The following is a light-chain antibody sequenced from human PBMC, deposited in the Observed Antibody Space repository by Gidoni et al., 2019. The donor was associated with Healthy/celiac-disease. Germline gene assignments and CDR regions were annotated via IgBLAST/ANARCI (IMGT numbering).Light chain of an antibody. CDR2: DTS. J-gene: IGLJ3*02. Sequence: QAVVTQEHSLTVSPGGTVTLTCGSSTGAVTSGHYPYWFQQKPGHAPRTLIYDTSNKHSWTPARFSGSLLGGKAALTLSGAQPEDEAEYYCLLSYSGAWVFGGGTKLTVL. CDR3: LLSYSGAWV. V-gene: IGLV7-46*01. CDR1: TGAVTSGHY.